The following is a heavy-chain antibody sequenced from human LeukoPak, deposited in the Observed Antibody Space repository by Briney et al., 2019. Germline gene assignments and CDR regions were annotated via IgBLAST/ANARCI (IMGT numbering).Heavy chain of an antibody. D-gene: IGHD1-26*01. CDR1: GGTFSSYA. CDR2: IIPIFGTA. CDR3: ARDQEVGATTYFDY. V-gene: IGHV1-69*01. Sequence: ASVKVSCKASGGTFSSYAISWVRQAPGQGVEWVGGIIPIFGTANYAQKFQGRVTITADESTSTAYMELSSLRSEDTAVYYCARDQEVGATTYFDYWGQGTLVTVSS. J-gene: IGHJ4*02.